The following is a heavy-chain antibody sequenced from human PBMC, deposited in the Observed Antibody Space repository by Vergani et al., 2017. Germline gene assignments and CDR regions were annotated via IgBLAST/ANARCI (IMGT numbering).Heavy chain of an antibody. CDR1: GYSFTSYW. D-gene: IGHD3-10*01. CDR3: AKNRMVRGDTNWFDP. V-gene: IGHV5-10-1*03. CDR2: IDPSDSYT. Sequence: EVQLVQSGAEVKKPGESLRISCKGSGYSFTSYWISWVRQMPGKGLEWMGRIDPSDSYTNYSPSFQGHVTISADKSISTAYLQWSSLKASDTAMYYCAKNRMVRGDTNWFDPWGQGTLVTVSS. J-gene: IGHJ5*02.